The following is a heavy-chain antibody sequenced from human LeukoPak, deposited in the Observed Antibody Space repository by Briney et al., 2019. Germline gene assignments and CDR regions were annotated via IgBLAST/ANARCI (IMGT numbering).Heavy chain of an antibody. CDR2: IIPILGIA. D-gene: IGHD3-10*01. CDR1: GGTFSSYA. CDR3: ARDPGPSIGWFGESHWYFDL. J-gene: IGHJ2*01. Sequence: AASVKVSCKASGGTFSSYAISWVRQAPGQGLEWMGRIIPILGIANYAQKFQGRVTITADKSTSTAYMELSSLRSEDTAVYYCARDPGPSIGWFGESHWYFDLWGRGTLVTVSS. V-gene: IGHV1-69*04.